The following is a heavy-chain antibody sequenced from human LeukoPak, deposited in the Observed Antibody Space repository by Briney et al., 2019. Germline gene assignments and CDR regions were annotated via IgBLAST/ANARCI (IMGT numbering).Heavy chain of an antibody. J-gene: IGHJ4*02. CDR1: GGSISSGSYY. V-gene: IGHV4-61*02. CDR2: IYTSGST. CDR3: ARSNWGSGPQFDY. D-gene: IGHD7-27*01. Sequence: SQTVSLTCTVSGGSISSGSYYWRWIRQPAGKVLEWIGRIYTSGSTNYNPSLKSRVTISVDTSKNQFSLKLSSVTAADTAAYYCARSNWGSGPQFDYWGQGTLVTVSS.